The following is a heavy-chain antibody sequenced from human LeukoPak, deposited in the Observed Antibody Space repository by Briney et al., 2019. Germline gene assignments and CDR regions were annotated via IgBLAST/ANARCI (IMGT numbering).Heavy chain of an antibody. CDR3: ASVGGSSSFDY. V-gene: IGHV4-4*07. CDR1: GASISNYF. CDR2: ITTSGST. Sequence: SETLSLTRTVSGASISNYFWSWIRQPAGKGLEWMGHITTSGSTDYNPSLKSRVTMSADTSRNQFSLRLTSVTAADTAVYYCASVGGSSSFDYWGQGTLVTVSS. D-gene: IGHD1-26*01. J-gene: IGHJ4*02.